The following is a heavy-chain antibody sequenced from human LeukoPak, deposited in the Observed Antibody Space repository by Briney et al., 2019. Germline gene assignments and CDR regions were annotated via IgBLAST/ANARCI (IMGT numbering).Heavy chain of an antibody. V-gene: IGHV4-59*01. CDR1: GGSISSYY. J-gene: IGHJ4*02. D-gene: IGHD4-17*01. CDR2: IYYSGST. CDR3: XXXXXDYGERVYFDY. Sequence: ASETLSLTCTVSGGSISSYYWSWIRQPPGKGLEWIGYIYYSGSTNYNPSLKSRVTISVDTSKNQFSLKLSSVTAAATAVYYCXXXXXDYGERVYFDYWGRGTLVTVSS.